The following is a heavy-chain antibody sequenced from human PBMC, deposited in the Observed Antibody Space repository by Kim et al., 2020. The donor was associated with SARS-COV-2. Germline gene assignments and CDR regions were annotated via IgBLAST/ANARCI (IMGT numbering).Heavy chain of an antibody. CDR2: IYYSGST. J-gene: IGHJ3*02. V-gene: IGHV4-39*07. CDR3: ARDWRFGDSSLDAFDI. CDR1: GGSISSSSYY. Sequence: SETLSLTCTVSGGSISSSSYYWGWIRQPPGKGLEWIGSIYYSGSTYYNPSLKSRVTISVDTSKNQFSLKLSSVTAADTAVYYCARDWRFGDSSLDAFDIWGQGTMVTVSS. D-gene: IGHD3-10*01.